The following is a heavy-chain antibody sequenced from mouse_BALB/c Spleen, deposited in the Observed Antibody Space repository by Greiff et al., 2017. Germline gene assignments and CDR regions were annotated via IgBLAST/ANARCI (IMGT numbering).Heavy chain of an antibody. Sequence: VKLVESGGGLVQPGGSRKLSCAASGFTFSSFGMHWVRQAPEKGLEWVAYISSGSSTIYYADTVKGRFTISRDNPKNTLFLQMTSLRSEDTAMYYCARAGDYDRFAYWGQGTLVTVSA. CDR3: ARAGDYDRFAY. CDR2: ISSGSSTI. J-gene: IGHJ3*01. D-gene: IGHD2-4*01. CDR1: GFTFSSFG. V-gene: IGHV5-17*02.